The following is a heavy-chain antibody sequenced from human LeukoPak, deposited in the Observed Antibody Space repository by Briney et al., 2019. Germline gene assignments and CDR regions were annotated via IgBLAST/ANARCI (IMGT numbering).Heavy chain of an antibody. CDR3: ARATIFGVVALYYFDY. V-gene: IGHV4-59*01. J-gene: IGHJ4*02. Sequence: PSETLSLTCTVSGGSISSYYWSWIRQPPGKGLEWIGYIYYSGSTNYNPSLKSRVTISVDTSKNQFSLKLSSVTAADTAVYYCARATIFGVVALYYFDYWGQGTLVTVSS. CDR1: GGSISSYY. CDR2: IYYSGST. D-gene: IGHD3-3*01.